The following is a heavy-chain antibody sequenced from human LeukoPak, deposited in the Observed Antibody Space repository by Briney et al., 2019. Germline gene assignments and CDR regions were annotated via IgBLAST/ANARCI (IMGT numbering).Heavy chain of an antibody. Sequence: GGSLRLSCAASGFTFSSYVMHWVRQAPGKGLEWVAVVWYDGSNKYYADSVKGRFTISRDNSKNTLYLQMNSLRAEDTAVYYCAKDLSLGAIDYWGQGTLVTVSS. CDR1: GFTFSSYV. V-gene: IGHV3-33*06. J-gene: IGHJ4*02. CDR3: AKDLSLGAIDY. CDR2: VWYDGSNK. D-gene: IGHD1-26*01.